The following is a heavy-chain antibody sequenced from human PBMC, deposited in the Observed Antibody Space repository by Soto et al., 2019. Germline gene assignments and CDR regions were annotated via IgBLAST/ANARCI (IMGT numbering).Heavy chain of an antibody. J-gene: IGHJ6*03. CDR3: ARGVQYDLWSGYDYYYYYMDV. Sequence: SVKVSCKASGGTFSSYAISWVRQAPGQGLEWMGGIIPIFGTANYAQKFQGRVTITADESTSTAYMELSSLRSEDTAVYYCARGVQYDLWSGYDYYYYYMDVWGKGTTVTVSS. V-gene: IGHV1-69*13. D-gene: IGHD3-3*01. CDR2: IIPIFGTA. CDR1: GGTFSSYA.